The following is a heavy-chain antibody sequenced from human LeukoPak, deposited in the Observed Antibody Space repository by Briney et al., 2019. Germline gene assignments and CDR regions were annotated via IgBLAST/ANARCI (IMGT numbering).Heavy chain of an antibody. Sequence: GGSLRLSCAASGFTFSSYSMNWVRQAPGKGLEWVSSISSSSSYIYYADSVKGRFTISRDNAKNSLYLQMNSLRAEDTAVYYCTSSAYDSSGYPYSWGQGTLVTVSS. CDR2: ISSSSSYI. V-gene: IGHV3-21*01. CDR1: GFTFSSYS. J-gene: IGHJ4*02. CDR3: TSSAYDSSGYPYS. D-gene: IGHD3-22*01.